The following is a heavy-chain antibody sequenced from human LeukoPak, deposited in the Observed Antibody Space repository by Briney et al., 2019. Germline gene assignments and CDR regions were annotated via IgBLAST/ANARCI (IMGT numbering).Heavy chain of an antibody. Sequence: GGPLRLPCAASGFTFSTNYMIWVRLAPGKGLEWVSLLHSDGTTYYAESVKGRFTISTDNSKNTLYHQMNSLRVEDTAVYYCAGRRKEAAAYDHWGQGTLVTVSS. D-gene: IGHD6-13*01. J-gene: IGHJ4*02. CDR2: LHSDGTT. V-gene: IGHV3-66*01. CDR1: GFTFSTNY. CDR3: AGRRKEAAAYDH.